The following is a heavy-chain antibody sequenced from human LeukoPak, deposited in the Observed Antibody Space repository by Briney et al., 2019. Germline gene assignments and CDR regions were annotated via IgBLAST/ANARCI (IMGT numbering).Heavy chain of an antibody. J-gene: IGHJ3*02. V-gene: IGHV1-18*01. Sequence: RASVKVSCKTSGYTFISYGFSWVRQAPGQGPEWMGWISAYDGNTNSAQKFQGRVIMTTDTSASTAYMEVRSLRPDDTAVYYCARVAAVVVVVTDAFDIWGQGTMVTVSS. CDR1: GYTFISYG. CDR3: ARVAAVVVVVTDAFDI. CDR2: ISAYDGNT. D-gene: IGHD2-15*01.